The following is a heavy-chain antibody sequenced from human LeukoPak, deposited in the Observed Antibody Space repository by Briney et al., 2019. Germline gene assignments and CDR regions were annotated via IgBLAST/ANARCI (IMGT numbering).Heavy chain of an antibody. D-gene: IGHD3-22*01. Sequence: ASVKVSCTASGGTFSSYAISWVRQAPGQGLEWMGRIIPILGIANYAQKFQGRVTITADKSTSTAYMELSSLRSEDTAVYYCARLWDYYDSSGSRDYFDYWGQGTLVTVSS. J-gene: IGHJ4*02. CDR2: IIPILGIA. CDR1: GGTFSSYA. CDR3: ARLWDYYDSSGSRDYFDY. V-gene: IGHV1-69*04.